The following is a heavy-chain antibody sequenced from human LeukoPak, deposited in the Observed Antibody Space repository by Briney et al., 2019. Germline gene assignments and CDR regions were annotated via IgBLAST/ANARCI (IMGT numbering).Heavy chain of an antibody. Sequence: PGGSLRLSCAASGFTFSTYGMHWVRQAPGKGLEWVAFIRYDGSNKYYADSVKGRFTISRDNSKNTLYLQMNSLRAGDTALYFCAKDKDPWKSTSISDFDYWGRGTLVTVSS. CDR2: IRYDGSNK. CDR3: AKDKDPWKSTSISDFDY. V-gene: IGHV3-30*02. D-gene: IGHD1-1*01. CDR1: GFTFSTYG. J-gene: IGHJ4*02.